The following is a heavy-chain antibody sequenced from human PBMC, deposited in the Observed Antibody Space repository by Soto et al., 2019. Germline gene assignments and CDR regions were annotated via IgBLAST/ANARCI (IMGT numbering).Heavy chain of an antibody. CDR3: ARGGVIGSYYYGMDV. D-gene: IGHD3-16*01. Sequence: SETLSLTCTVSGGSISSGDYYWSWIRQPPGKGLEWIGYIYYSGSTYYNPSLKSRVTISVDTSKNQFSLKLSSVTAADTAVYYCARGGVIGSYYYGMDVWGQGTTVTVSS. V-gene: IGHV4-30-4*01. CDR2: IYYSGST. J-gene: IGHJ6*02. CDR1: GGSISSGDYY.